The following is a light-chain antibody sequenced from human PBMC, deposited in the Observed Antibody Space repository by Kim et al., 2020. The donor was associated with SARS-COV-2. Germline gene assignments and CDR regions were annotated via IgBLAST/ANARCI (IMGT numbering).Light chain of an antibody. CDR3: QTRGTGIWV. J-gene: IGLJ3*02. CDR2: LNSDGSH. CDR1: RGHSSYA. Sequence: SLKLASTLSRGHSSYATAWHKEQAEEGPRYLMKLNSDGSHSKGDGIPDRFSGSGSGAERYLTSSSLQSEDEADYYCQTRGTGIWVFGGGTQLTVL. V-gene: IGLV4-69*01.